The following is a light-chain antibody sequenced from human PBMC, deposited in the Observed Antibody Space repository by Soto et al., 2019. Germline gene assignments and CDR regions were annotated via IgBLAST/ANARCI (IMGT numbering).Light chain of an antibody. CDR1: QSVSSN. CDR2: GAS. CDR3: QQYNNWPPYT. Sequence: EIVMTQSPATLSVSPGERATLSCRASQSVSSNLAWYQQKPGQAPRLLIYGASTRATGIPARFSGSGSRTEFTLTISSLQSEDFAVYSCQQYNNWPPYTFGQGTKLEIK. V-gene: IGKV3-15*01. J-gene: IGKJ2*01.